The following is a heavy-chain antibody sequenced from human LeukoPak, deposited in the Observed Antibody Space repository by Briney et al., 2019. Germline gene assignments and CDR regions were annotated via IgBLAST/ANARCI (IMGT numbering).Heavy chain of an antibody. CDR2: LNPDTGNT. CDR1: GGTFSSYT. J-gene: IGHJ5*02. D-gene: IGHD5-18*01. V-gene: IGHV1-8*01. Sequence: ASVKVSCKASGGTFSSYTINWVRQAPGQGLEWMGWLNPDTGNTGYAENFRGRVTITMNSSISTAYMELSSLRSEDTAVYYCARGSALRGYSYGFDHWGQGTLITASS. CDR3: ARGSALRGYSYGFDH.